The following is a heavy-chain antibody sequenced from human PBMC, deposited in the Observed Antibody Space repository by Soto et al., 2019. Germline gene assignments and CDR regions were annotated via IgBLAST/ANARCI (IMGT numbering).Heavy chain of an antibody. CDR2: IYPGDSDT. V-gene: IGHV5-51*01. CDR1: GYSFTSYW. D-gene: IGHD3-22*01. Sequence: GESLKISCKGSGYSFTSYWIGWVRQMPGKGLEWMGIIYPGDSDTRYSPSFQGQVTISADTSISTAYLQWSSLKASDTAMYYCARQPGYYDSSGYVDYWGQGTLVTVSS. J-gene: IGHJ4*02. CDR3: ARQPGYYDSSGYVDY.